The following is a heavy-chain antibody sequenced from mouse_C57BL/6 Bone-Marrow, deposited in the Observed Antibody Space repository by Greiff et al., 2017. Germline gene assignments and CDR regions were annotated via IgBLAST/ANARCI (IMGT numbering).Heavy chain of an antibody. J-gene: IGHJ2*01. CDR1: GFTFSDYY. Sequence: EVMLVESGGGLVQPGGSLKLSCAASGFTFSDYYMYWVRQTPEKRLEWVAYISNGGGSTYYPDTVKGRFTISRDNAKNTLYLKMSRLKSEDTAMYYCARDGYDYDYWGQGTTLTVSS. CDR3: ARDGYDYDY. CDR2: ISNGGGST. D-gene: IGHD2-4*01. V-gene: IGHV5-12*01.